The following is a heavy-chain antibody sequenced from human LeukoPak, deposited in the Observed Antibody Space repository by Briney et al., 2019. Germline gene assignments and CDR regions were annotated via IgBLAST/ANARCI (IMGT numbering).Heavy chain of an antibody. V-gene: IGHV4-39*07. CDR1: GGSISSPGYY. CDR3: ARVLDILTGYYDAFDI. Sequence: PSETLSLTCTVSGGSISSPGYYWGWIRQPPGKGLEWIGSTYFIGSTHYNPSLKSRVAISVDTSKNQFSLRLTSVTAADTAMYYCARVLDILTGYYDAFDIWGQGTMVTVSS. D-gene: IGHD3-9*01. J-gene: IGHJ3*02. CDR2: TYFIGST.